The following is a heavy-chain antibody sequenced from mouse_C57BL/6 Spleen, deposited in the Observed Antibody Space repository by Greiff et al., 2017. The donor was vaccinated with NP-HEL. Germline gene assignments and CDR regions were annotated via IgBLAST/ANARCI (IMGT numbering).Heavy chain of an antibody. CDR2: IRLKSDNYAT. V-gene: IGHV6-3*01. CDR3: TAYGYDLAWFAY. Sequence: EVKLQESGGGLVQPGGSMKLSCVASGFTFSNYWMNWVRQSPEKGIEWVAQIRLKSDNYATHYAESVTGRLTISRDDSKSSVYRQMNNLRAEDTGIYYCTAYGYDLAWFAYWGRGTLVTVSA. CDR1: GFTFSNYW. D-gene: IGHD2-2*01. J-gene: IGHJ3*01.